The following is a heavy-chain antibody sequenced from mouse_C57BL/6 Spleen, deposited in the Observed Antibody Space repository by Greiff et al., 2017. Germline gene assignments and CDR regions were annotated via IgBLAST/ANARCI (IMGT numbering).Heavy chain of an antibody. CDR1: GYAFTNYL. CDR3: ARSDRRYFDY. J-gene: IGHJ2*01. Sequence: VKLLESGAELVRPGTSVKVSCKASGYAFTNYLIEWVKQRPGQGLEWIGVINPGSGGTNYNEKFKGKATLTADKSSSTAYMQLSSLTSEDSAVYFCARSDRRYFDYWGQGTTLTVSS. V-gene: IGHV1-54*01. CDR2: INPGSGGT.